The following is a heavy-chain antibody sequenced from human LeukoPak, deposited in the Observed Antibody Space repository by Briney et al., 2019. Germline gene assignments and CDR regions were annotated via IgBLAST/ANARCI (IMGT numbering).Heavy chain of an antibody. Sequence: ASVKVSCKASGYTFTGYYMHWVRQAPGQGLEWMGRINPNSGGTNYAQKFQGRVTMTRDTSISTAYMELSRLRSDDTAVYYCARDGYYDSSGYYRWGQGTLVTVSS. V-gene: IGHV1-2*06. D-gene: IGHD3-22*01. CDR1: GYTFTGYY. J-gene: IGHJ4*02. CDR2: INPNSGGT. CDR3: ARDGYYDSSGYYR.